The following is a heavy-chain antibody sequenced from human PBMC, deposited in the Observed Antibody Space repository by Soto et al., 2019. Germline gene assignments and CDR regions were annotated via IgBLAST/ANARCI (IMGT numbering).Heavy chain of an antibody. D-gene: IGHD6-6*01. CDR1: VYSFTSYW. Sequence: PGESLKISCKVSVYSFTSYWIGWVRQMPGKGLEWMGIIYPGDSDTRYSPSFQGQVTISADKSISTAYLQWSSLKASDTAMYYCATREYSSSSDFDYWGQGTLVTVSS. J-gene: IGHJ4*02. CDR2: IYPGDSDT. CDR3: ATREYSSSSDFDY. V-gene: IGHV5-51*01.